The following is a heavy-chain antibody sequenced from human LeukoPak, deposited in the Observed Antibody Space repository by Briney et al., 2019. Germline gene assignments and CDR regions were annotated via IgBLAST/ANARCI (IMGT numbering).Heavy chain of an antibody. CDR3: ARLGNYDFWSGSEGVFDY. V-gene: IGHV5-51*01. CDR1: GYSFTSYW. D-gene: IGHD3-3*01. CDR2: IYPGDSDT. J-gene: IGHJ4*02. Sequence: GESLKISCKGSGYSFTSYWIGWVRQMPGKGLEWMGIIYPGDSDTRYSPSFQGQVTISADKSISTAYLQWSSLKTSDTAMYYCARLGNYDFWSGSEGVFDYWGQGTLVTVSS.